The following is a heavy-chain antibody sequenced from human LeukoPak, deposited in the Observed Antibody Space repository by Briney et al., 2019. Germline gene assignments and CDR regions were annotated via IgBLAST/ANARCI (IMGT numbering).Heavy chain of an antibody. CDR3: ARGTGLKAFDI. V-gene: IGHV1-46*01. Sequence: ASVKVSCKASGYTFTNYYMHWVRQAPGQGLGWMGIINPSGGSTIYAQKFQGRVTMTRDTSTSTVYMELSSLRSEDTAVYYCARGTGLKAFDIWGQGTMVTVSS. CDR1: GYTFTNYY. J-gene: IGHJ3*02. D-gene: IGHD3-10*01. CDR2: INPSGGST.